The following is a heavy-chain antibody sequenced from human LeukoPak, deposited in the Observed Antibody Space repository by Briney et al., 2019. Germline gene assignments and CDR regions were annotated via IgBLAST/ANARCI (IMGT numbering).Heavy chain of an antibody. CDR2: INHSGNT. J-gene: IGHJ6*03. D-gene: IGHD5-24*01. V-gene: IGHV4-34*01. Sequence: SETMTLTCAVYGGSFSGHYWSWIRQPPGKGLEWVGEINHSGNTNYNPSLKSRVTISVDTSKNQFSLKLSSVTAADTAVYYCASRGGYKFRFTDYYYYYMDVWGNGTTVTVSS. CDR3: ASRGGYKFRFTDYYYYYMDV. CDR1: GGSFSGHY.